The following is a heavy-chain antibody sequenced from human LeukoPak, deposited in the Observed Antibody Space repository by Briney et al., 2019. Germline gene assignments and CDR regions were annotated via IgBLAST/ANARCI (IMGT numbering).Heavy chain of an antibody. D-gene: IGHD4-17*01. CDR1: GFTFSSYG. V-gene: IGHV3-33*01. CDR2: IWYDGGNK. J-gene: IGHJ5*02. Sequence: PGGSLRLSCAASGFTFSSYGMHWVRQAPGKGLEWVAVIWYDGGNKYYADSVKGRFTISRDNSKNTLYLQMNSLRAEDTAVYYCARSSYGDYFVGNWFDPWGQGTLVTVSS. CDR3: ARSSYGDYFVGNWFDP.